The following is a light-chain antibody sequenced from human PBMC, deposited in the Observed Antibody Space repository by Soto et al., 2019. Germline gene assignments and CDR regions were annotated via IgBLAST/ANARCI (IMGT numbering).Light chain of an antibody. Sequence: DIQITQSPSTLSASVGDRVTITCRASQSISSWLAWYQQKPGKAPKLLIYDASSLESGVPSRFSGSGSGTEFTLTISSLQPDDFATYYCQQCNTFWTFGQGTKVDIK. CDR3: QQCNTFWT. J-gene: IGKJ1*01. CDR2: DAS. V-gene: IGKV1-5*01. CDR1: QSISSW.